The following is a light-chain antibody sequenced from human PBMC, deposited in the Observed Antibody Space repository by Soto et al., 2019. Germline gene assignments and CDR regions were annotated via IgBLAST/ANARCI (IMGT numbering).Light chain of an antibody. Sequence: EIVMTQSPATLSVSPGERVTLSCRASQSVSSTLAWYQQKPGQTPRLLIYDASTGATGIPARFSGSGSGTEFTLTISSLQSEDLAVYYCQQYNNWPRTFGQGTKVEIK. V-gene: IGKV3-15*01. CDR2: DAS. J-gene: IGKJ1*01. CDR3: QQYNNWPRT. CDR1: QSVSST.